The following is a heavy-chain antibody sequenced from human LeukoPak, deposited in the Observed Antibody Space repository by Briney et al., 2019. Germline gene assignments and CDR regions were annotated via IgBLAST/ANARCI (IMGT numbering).Heavy chain of an antibody. D-gene: IGHD1-26*01. CDR2: ICYSGRT. V-gene: IGHV4-39*01. Sequence: SETLSLTCTVSGGSISSGPCSWGWLRQLPGKGLEWIGSICYSGRTYYNPSLKSRVTISVDTSNSQFSLKLTSVTAADTAVYYCARLGSSGSSSAFDIWGQGTMVTVSS. CDR3: ARLGSSGSSSAFDI. CDR1: GGSISSGPCS. J-gene: IGHJ3*02.